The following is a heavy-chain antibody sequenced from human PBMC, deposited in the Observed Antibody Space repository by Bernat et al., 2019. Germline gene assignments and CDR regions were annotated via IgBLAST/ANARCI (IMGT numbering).Heavy chain of an antibody. CDR2: IKQDGSEK. Sequence: VQLVESGGGVVQPGRSLRLSCAASGFTFSSYAMHWVRQAPGKGLEWVANIKQDGSEKYYVDSVKGRFTISRDNAKNSLYLQMNSLRAEDTAVYYCARDRGVATISVYFDYWGQGTLVTVSS. D-gene: IGHD5-12*01. J-gene: IGHJ4*02. CDR1: GFTFSSYA. V-gene: IGHV3-7*03. CDR3: ARDRGVATISVYFDY.